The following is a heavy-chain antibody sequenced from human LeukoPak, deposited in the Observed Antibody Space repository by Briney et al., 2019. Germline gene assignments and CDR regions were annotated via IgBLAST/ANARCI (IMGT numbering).Heavy chain of an antibody. V-gene: IGHV4-61*02. D-gene: IGHD6-13*01. CDR3: ARGRTRGIAAAGNWFDP. CDR2: IYTSGST. CDR1: GGSISSGSYY. Sequence: SETLSLTCTVSGGSISSGSYYWSWIRQPAGKGLEWIGRIYTSGSTNYNPSLKSRVTISVDTSKNQFSLKLSSVTAADTAVYYCARGRTRGIAAAGNWFDPWGQGTLVTVSS. J-gene: IGHJ5*02.